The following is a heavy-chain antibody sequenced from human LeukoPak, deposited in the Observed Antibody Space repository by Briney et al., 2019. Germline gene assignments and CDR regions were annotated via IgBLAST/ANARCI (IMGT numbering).Heavy chain of an antibody. CDR3: AREDFCSSTSCPEFDP. D-gene: IGHD2-2*01. CDR1: GYTFTSYY. CDR2: TNPSGGST. J-gene: IGHJ5*02. Sequence: ASVKVSCKASGYTFTSYYMHWVRQAPGQGLEWMGITNPSGGSTSYAQKFQGRVTMTRDTSTSTVYMELSSLRSEDTAVYYCAREDFCSSTSCPEFDPWGQGTLVTVSS. V-gene: IGHV1-46*01.